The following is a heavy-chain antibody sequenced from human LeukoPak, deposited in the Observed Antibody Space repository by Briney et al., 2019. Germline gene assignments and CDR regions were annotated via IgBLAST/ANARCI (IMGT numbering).Heavy chain of an antibody. J-gene: IGHJ2*01. CDR2: IYTSGST. CDR3: ARDGGILTGYSAYWYFDL. D-gene: IGHD3-9*01. CDR1: GGSISSYY. Sequence: SETLSLTCTVSGGSISSYYWSWIRQPAGKGLEWIGRIYTSGSTNYNPSLKSRVTMSVDTSKNQFSLKLSSVTAADTAVYYCARDGGILTGYSAYWYFDLWGRGTLVTVSS. V-gene: IGHV4-4*07.